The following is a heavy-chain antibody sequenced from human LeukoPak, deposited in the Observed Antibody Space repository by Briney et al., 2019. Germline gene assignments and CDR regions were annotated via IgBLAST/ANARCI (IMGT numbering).Heavy chain of an antibody. CDR2: IYYSGST. J-gene: IGHJ4*02. V-gene: IGHV4-59*01. CDR3: ARGGSSWSTAFDY. CDR1: GGSISSYY. D-gene: IGHD6-13*01. Sequence: SETLSLTCTVSGGSISSYYWSWIRQPPGKGLEWIGYIYYSGSTNYNPSLKSRVTISVDTSKNQFSLKLSSVIAADTAVYYCARGGSSWSTAFDYWGQGTLVTVSS.